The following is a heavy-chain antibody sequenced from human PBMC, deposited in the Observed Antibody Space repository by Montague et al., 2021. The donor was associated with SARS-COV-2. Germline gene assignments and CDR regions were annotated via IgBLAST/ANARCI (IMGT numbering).Heavy chain of an antibody. CDR1: GGSISGYY. J-gene: IGHJ5*02. CDR2: INHSGST. V-gene: IGHV4-34*01. Sequence: SETLSLTCAVYGGSISGYYWSWIRQPPGKGLEWIGEINHSGSTNYNPSLKSRVTISVDTSKNQFSLKLSSVTAADTAVYYCAGRARVVTAIWALRTSLSSWFDPWGQGTLVTVSS. CDR3: AGRARVVTAIWALRTSLSSWFDP. D-gene: IGHD2-21*02.